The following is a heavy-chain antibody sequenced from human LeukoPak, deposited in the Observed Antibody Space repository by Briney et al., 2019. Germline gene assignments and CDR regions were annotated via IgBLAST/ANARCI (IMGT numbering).Heavy chain of an antibody. CDR1: GFTFNSHG. Sequence: GGSLRLSCAASGFTFNSHGMHWVRQAPGKGLEWVAVISDGGNNEKYADSVKGRFTVSRDNSRNTLYLQMNSLRAEDTAVYYCAKGCAGGGSCYILDYWGQGTLVTVSA. J-gene: IGHJ4*02. CDR3: AKGCAGGGSCYILDY. V-gene: IGHV3-30*18. D-gene: IGHD2-15*01. CDR2: ISDGGNNE.